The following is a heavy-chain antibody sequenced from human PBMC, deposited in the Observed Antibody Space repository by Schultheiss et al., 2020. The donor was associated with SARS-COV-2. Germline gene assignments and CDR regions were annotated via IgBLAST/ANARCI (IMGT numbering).Heavy chain of an antibody. J-gene: IGHJ6*02. V-gene: IGHV4-39*07. CDR2: INHSGST. CDR1: GGSISSSSYY. Sequence: SETLSLTCTVSGGSISSSSYYWGWIRQPPGKGLEWIGEINHSGSTNYNPSLKSRVTISVDTSKNQFSLKLSSVTAADTAVYYCARGYCSSTSCYSPPVYYYYGMDVWGQGTTVTVSS. CDR3: ARGYCSSTSCYSPPVYYYYGMDV. D-gene: IGHD2-2*01.